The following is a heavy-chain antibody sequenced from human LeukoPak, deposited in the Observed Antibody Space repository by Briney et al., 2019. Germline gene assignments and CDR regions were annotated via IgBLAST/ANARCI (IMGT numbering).Heavy chain of an antibody. V-gene: IGHV4-4*09. CDR2: IYTSGST. Sequence: SETLSLTCTVSGVSISSYYWIWIRQPPGKGLEWIGYIYTSGSTNYNPSLKSRVTISVDTSKNQFSLKLSSVTAADTAVYYCARHLVGAKSSFDYWGQGTLVTVSS. CDR3: ARHLVGAKSSFDY. D-gene: IGHD1-26*01. CDR1: GVSISSYY. J-gene: IGHJ4*02.